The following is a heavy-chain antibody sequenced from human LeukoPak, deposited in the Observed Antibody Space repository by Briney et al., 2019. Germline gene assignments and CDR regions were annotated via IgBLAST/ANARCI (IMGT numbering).Heavy chain of an antibody. J-gene: IGHJ1*01. Sequence: PSQTLSLTCTVSGGSISSGSYYWSWIRQPVGKGLEWIGRIHTSGSTNYNPSLKSRVTISVDTSKNQFSLKLRSVTAADTAVYYCARQDSSGYYYEGYFQHWGQGTLVTVSS. V-gene: IGHV4-61*02. CDR1: GGSISSGSYY. D-gene: IGHD3-22*01. CDR2: IHTSGST. CDR3: ARQDSSGYYYEGYFQH.